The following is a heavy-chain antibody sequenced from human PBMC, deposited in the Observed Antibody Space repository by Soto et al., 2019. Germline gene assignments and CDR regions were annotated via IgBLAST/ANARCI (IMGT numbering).Heavy chain of an antibody. CDR2: ITPLFGSA. CDR3: AREGYGDYGNPFDY. Sequence: QVQLVQSGAEVKKSGSSVKVSCKASGGTFSSYSISWVRQAPGQGLEWMGGITPLFGSANYAQKFQGRVTITADESTSTAYMQLSSLRSEDTAVYYCAREGYGDYGNPFDYWGRGTLVTVSS. D-gene: IGHD4-17*01. CDR1: GGTFSSYS. J-gene: IGHJ4*02. V-gene: IGHV1-69*01.